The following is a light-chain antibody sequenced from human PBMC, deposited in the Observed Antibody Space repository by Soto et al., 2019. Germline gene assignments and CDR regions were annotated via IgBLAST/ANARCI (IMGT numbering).Light chain of an antibody. CDR1: QDIRSA. V-gene: IGKV1-6*01. J-gene: IGKJ1*01. Sequence: AIQLTQSPSSLSASVGDRVTITCRASQDIRSALGWYQQKPGKVPKLLIYAASTLQSGVPSRFSGSGSGTDFTPTISSLRPEDVATYCCQKYNIAPSWTFGQGTKVEIK. CDR3: QKYNIAPSWT. CDR2: AAS.